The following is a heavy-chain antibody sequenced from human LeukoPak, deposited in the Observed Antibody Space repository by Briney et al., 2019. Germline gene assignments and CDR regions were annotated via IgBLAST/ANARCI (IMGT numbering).Heavy chain of an antibody. J-gene: IGHJ4*02. CDR1: GYTFTGYY. CDR2: INPNSGGT. Sequence: GASVKVSCEASGYTFTGYYMHWVRQAPGQGLEWMGWINPNSGGTNYAQKFQGRVTMTRDTSISTAYMELSRLRSDDTAVYYCARVFLRGSGSYYYWGQGTLVTVSS. D-gene: IGHD3-10*01. V-gene: IGHV1-2*02. CDR3: ARVFLRGSGSYYY.